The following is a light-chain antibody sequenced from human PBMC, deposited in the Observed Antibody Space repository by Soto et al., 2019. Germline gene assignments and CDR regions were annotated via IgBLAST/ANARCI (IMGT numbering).Light chain of an antibody. CDR2: GAS. CDR1: QSVSSNH. V-gene: IGKV3-20*01. J-gene: IGKJ2*01. Sequence: EIVLTQSPGSLSLSPRETATLSCRASQSVSSNHLDWYQQKPGQAPRLLIYGASRRATGIPDRFSGSGSGSDFNLTISRLEPEDFAMYYCQQYGSSTYTFGQGTKVEIK. CDR3: QQYGSSTYT.